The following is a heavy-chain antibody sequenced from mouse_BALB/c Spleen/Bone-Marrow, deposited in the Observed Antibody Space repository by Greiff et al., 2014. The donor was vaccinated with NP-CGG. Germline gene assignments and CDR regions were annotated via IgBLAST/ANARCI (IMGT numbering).Heavy chain of an antibody. Sequence: VNLVESGPGLVAPSQSLSITCTVSGFSLTSYGVHWVRQPPGKGLEWLGVIWAGGSTNYNSALMSRLSISKDNSKGQVFLKMNSLQTDDTAMYYCARVPLFRYGSSYGMDYWGQGTSVTVSS. CDR1: GFSLTSYG. D-gene: IGHD1-1*01. CDR3: ARVPLFRYGSSYGMDY. V-gene: IGHV2-9*02. J-gene: IGHJ4*01. CDR2: IWAGGST.